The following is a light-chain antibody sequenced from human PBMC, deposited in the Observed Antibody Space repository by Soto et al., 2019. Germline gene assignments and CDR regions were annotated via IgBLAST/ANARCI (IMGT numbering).Light chain of an antibody. Sequence: EIVLTQSPGTLSLSPGERATLSCRASQSVSSRYLAWYQQKPGQAPRLLIYGASSRANGIPGRFSGSGSWTDFTLTISRLEPEDFAVYDCQQYGSSPTITFGQGTRLEIK. V-gene: IGKV3-20*01. CDR1: QSVSSRY. CDR2: GAS. J-gene: IGKJ5*01. CDR3: QQYGSSPTIT.